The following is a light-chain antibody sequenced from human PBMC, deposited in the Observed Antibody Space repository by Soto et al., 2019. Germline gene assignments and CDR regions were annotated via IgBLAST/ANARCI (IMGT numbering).Light chain of an antibody. Sequence: DIQMTQSPSSLSASVGDRVTITCRASQSISSYLNWYQQKPGKAPKLLIYAASSLQSGVPSRFSGSGSGTDFTLTISSLQPEDFATYYCQQSYSTPHQLGQGTKVDIK. J-gene: IGKJ1*01. CDR1: QSISSY. CDR2: AAS. V-gene: IGKV1-39*01. CDR3: QQSYSTPHQ.